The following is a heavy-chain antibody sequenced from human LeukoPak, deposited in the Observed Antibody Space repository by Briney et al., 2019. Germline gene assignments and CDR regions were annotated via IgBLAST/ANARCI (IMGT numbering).Heavy chain of an antibody. CDR3: ARDGTPEYDHIWGRPQLY. CDR2: INPSGGST. J-gene: IGHJ4*02. V-gene: IGHV1-46*01. CDR1: RYTFTRYY. D-gene: IGHD3-16*01. Sequence: ASVKVSCKASRYTFTRYYLHWVRQAPGQGLEWMGIINPSGGSTRYAQKFQGRVTMTRDTSTSTVYMELKSLRSEDTAIYYCARDGTPEYDHIWGRPQLYWGQGTLVIVSS.